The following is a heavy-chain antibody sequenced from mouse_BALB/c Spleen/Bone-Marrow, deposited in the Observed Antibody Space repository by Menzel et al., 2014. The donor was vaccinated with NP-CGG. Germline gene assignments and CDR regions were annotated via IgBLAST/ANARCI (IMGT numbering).Heavy chain of an antibody. CDR3: ARPLYYDYDGFAY. V-gene: IGHV5-12-2*01. D-gene: IGHD2-4*01. CDR2: ISNGGGST. J-gene: IGHJ3*01. CDR1: GFTFXSYT. Sequence: EVMLVESGGGLVQPGGSLKLSCAASGFTFXSYTMSWVRQTPEKRLEWVAYISNGGGSTYYPDTVKGRFTISRDNAKNTLYLQMSSLKPEDTAMYYCARPLYYDYDGFAYWGQGTLVTVSA.